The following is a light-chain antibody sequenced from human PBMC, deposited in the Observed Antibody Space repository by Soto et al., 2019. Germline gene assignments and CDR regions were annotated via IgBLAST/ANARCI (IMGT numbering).Light chain of an antibody. J-gene: IGKJ4*01. Sequence: IMLKKSPGTLSLSQGERATLSCRASQSVSSSYLAWYQQKPGQAPRLLIYGASSRATGIPDRFSGSGSGTDFTLTISRLEPEDFAVYYCQQYGSSPLTFGGVSIVDI. CDR2: GAS. CDR3: QQYGSSPLT. V-gene: IGKV3-20*01. CDR1: QSVSSSY.